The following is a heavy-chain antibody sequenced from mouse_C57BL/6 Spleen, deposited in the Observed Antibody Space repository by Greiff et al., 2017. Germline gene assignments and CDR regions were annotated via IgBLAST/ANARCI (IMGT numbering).Heavy chain of an antibody. J-gene: IGHJ2*01. CDR3: ARVHYDYDVDY. D-gene: IGHD2-4*01. V-gene: IGHV3-6*01. Sequence: ESGPGLVKPSQSLSLTCSVTGYSITSGYYWNWIRQFPGNKLEWMGYISYDGSNNYNPSLKNRISITRDTSKNQFFLKLNSVTTEDTATYYCARVHYDYDVDYWGQGTTLTVSS. CDR1: GYSITSGYY. CDR2: ISYDGSN.